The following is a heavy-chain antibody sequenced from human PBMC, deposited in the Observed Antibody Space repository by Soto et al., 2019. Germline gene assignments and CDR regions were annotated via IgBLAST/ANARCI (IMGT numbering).Heavy chain of an antibody. CDR2: ISGSGGST. CDR3: AKGPSGYCSGGSCYSDY. CDR1: GFTFSSYA. V-gene: IGHV3-23*01. D-gene: IGHD2-15*01. Sequence: GSLRLSCAASGFTFSSYAMSWVRQAPGKGLEWVSAISGSGGSTYYADSVKGRFTISRDNSKNTLYLQMNSLRAEDTAVYYCAKGPSGYCSGGSCYSDYWGQGTLVTVSS. J-gene: IGHJ4*02.